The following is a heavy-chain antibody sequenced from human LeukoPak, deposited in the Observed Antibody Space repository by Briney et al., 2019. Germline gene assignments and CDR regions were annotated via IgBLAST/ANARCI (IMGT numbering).Heavy chain of an antibody. Sequence: GGSLRLSCTASGFTFGDYAMSWVRQAPGKGLEWVGFIRSKAYGGTTEYAASVKGRFTISRDDSKSIAYLQMNSLRAEDTAVYYCANHEGYDSPFDIWGQGTMVTVSS. V-gene: IGHV3-49*04. D-gene: IGHD3-22*01. CDR2: IRSKAYGGTT. CDR1: GFTFGDYA. CDR3: ANHEGYDSPFDI. J-gene: IGHJ3*02.